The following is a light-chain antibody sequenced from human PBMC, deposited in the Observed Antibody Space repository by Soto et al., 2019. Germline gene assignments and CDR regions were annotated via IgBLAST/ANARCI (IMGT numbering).Light chain of an antibody. Sequence: EIVVTQSPATLSVSPGERATLSCRTSQSVSSHVAWYQQKPGQAPRLLIHGASTRATAIPARFSGSGSGTEFTLTIISLQSEDLAVYYCQQRSNWPFFGGGTKVDIK. CDR1: QSVSSH. CDR3: QQRSNWPF. CDR2: GAS. J-gene: IGKJ4*01. V-gene: IGKV3-15*01.